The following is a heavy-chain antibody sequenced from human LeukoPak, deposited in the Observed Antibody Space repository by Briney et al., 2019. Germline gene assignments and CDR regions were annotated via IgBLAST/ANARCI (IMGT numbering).Heavy chain of an antibody. J-gene: IGHJ3*02. CDR2: IWYDGCNK. CDR3: AKERCSSTSCYHAFDI. D-gene: IGHD2-2*01. V-gene: IGHV3-33*06. CDR1: GFTFSSYG. Sequence: GGSLRLSCAASGFTFSSYGMHWVRQAPGKGLEWVAVIWYDGCNKYYADSVKGRFTISRDNSKNTLYLQMNSLRAEDTAVYYCAKERCSSTSCYHAFDIWGQGTMVTVSS.